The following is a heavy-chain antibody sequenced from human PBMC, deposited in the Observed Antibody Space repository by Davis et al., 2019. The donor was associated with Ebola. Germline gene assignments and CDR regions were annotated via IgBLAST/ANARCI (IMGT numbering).Heavy chain of an antibody. Sequence: ASVNVSCKASLYTFTGYYMHWVRQAPGQGLEWMGRINPNSGGTNYAQKFQGRVTMTTDTSTSTAYMELRSLRSDDTAVYYCARRGVLLWFGESNYGMDVWGKGTTVTVSS. V-gene: IGHV1-2*06. D-gene: IGHD3-10*01. CDR1: LYTFTGYY. CDR3: ARRGVLLWFGESNYGMDV. CDR2: INPNSGGT. J-gene: IGHJ6*04.